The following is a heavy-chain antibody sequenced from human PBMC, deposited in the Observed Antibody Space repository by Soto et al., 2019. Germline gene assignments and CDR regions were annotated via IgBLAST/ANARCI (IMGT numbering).Heavy chain of an antibody. D-gene: IGHD3-22*01. CDR3: ARGWGSDSTTYYYAY. V-gene: IGHV1-69*13. CDR2: ITPIFGKA. J-gene: IGHJ1*01. Sequence: SVNVSCKASGGTFSSSTISWVRQAPGQGLEWVGGITPIFGKANYAQKFQGRVTITADESTSTAYMELSSLRSEDTALYFCARGWGSDSTTYYYAYWGQGTSVTVSS. CDR1: GGTFSSST.